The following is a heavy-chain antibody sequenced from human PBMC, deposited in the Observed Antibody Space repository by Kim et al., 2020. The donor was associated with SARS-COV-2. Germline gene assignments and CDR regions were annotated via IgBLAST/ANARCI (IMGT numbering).Heavy chain of an antibody. CDR1: GFTFSSYD. V-gene: IGHV3-13*01. CDR2: IGTAGDT. CDR3: ARSHSPRDSSSWTDDAFDI. J-gene: IGHJ3*02. Sequence: GGSLRLSCAASGFTFSSYDMHWVRQATGKGLEWVSAIGTAGDTYYPGSVKGRFTISRENAKNSLYLQMNSLRAGDTAVYYCARSHSPRDSSSWTDDAFDIWGQGTMVTVSS. D-gene: IGHD6-13*01.